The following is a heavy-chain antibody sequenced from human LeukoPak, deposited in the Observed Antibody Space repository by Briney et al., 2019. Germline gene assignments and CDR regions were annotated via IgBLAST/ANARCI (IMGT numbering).Heavy chain of an antibody. V-gene: IGHV1-58*01. Sequence: SVKVSCKASGFTFSTSAVQWVLQARGQRLEWIGWIVVGSGNTYYALKFQERVTITRDVSTNTAYMELSSLRSEDTAVYYCAAEGPHDFFDYWGQGTLVTVSS. J-gene: IGHJ4*02. CDR2: IVVGSGNT. D-gene: IGHD3-3*01. CDR3: AAEGPHDFFDY. CDR1: GFTFSTSA.